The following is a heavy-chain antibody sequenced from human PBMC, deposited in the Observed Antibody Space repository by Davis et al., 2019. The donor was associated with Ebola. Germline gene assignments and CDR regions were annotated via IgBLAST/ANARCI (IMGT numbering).Heavy chain of an antibody. Sequence: ASVKVSCKASGYTFTAHYIHWARQAPGQGLEWMAWINPNSGGTHYAQKFQGRVTMTRDTTISTAYMELSRLRSDDTAVYYCARGAHYNWNYVRYGMDVWGQGTTVTVSS. J-gene: IGHJ6*02. CDR3: ARGAHYNWNYVRYGMDV. V-gene: IGHV1-2*02. D-gene: IGHD1-20*01. CDR1: GYTFTAHY. CDR2: INPNSGGT.